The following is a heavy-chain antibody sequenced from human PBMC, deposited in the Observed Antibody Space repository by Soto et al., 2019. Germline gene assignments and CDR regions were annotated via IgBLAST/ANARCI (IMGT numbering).Heavy chain of an antibody. Sequence: PGGSLRLSCAASGFTFSSYGMNWVRQAPGKGLEWVSSISSSSSYIYYADSVKGRFTISRDNAKNSLYLQMNSLRAEDTAVYYCARDWDDSSGYYSHWGQGTLVTVSS. V-gene: IGHV3-21*01. J-gene: IGHJ4*02. CDR3: ARDWDDSSGYYSH. D-gene: IGHD3-22*01. CDR1: GFTFSSYG. CDR2: ISSSSSYI.